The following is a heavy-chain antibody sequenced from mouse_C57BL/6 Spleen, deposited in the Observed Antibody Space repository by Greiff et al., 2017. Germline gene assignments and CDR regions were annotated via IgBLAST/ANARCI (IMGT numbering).Heavy chain of an antibody. J-gene: IGHJ4*01. Sequence: QVHVKQSGAELARPGASVKLSCKASGYTFTSYGISWVKQRTGQGLEWIGEIYPRSGNTYYNEKFKGKATLTADKSSSTAYMELRSLTSEDSAVYFCARRRAIYYSNYDAMDYWGQGTSVTVSS. D-gene: IGHD2-5*01. CDR2: IYPRSGNT. CDR3: ARRRAIYYSNYDAMDY. V-gene: IGHV1-81*01. CDR1: GYTFTSYG.